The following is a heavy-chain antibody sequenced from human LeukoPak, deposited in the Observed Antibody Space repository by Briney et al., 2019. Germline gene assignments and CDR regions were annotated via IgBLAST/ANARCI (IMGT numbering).Heavy chain of an antibody. CDR3: ARGGGWELPHFDY. V-gene: IGHV3-33*01. CDR1: GFTFSSYG. Sequence: GGSLRLSCAASGFTFSSYGMHWVRQAPGKGLEWVAVIWYDGSNKYYADSVKGRFTISRDNSKNSLYLQMNSLRAEDTAVYYCARGGGWELPHFDYWGQGTLVTVSS. J-gene: IGHJ4*02. CDR2: IWYDGSNK. D-gene: IGHD1-26*01.